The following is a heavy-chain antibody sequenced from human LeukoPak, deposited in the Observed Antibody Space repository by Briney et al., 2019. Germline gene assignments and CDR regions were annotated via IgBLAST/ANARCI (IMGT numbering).Heavy chain of an antibody. CDR3: ARGDNYDSSGYDDAFDI. Sequence: PGGSLRLSCAASGFSFSDHYMSWIRQAPGKGLEWISYISSSGRTIYYADSVKGRFTISRDNAKNSLYLQMNSLRAEDTAVYYCARGDNYDSSGYDDAFDIWGQGTMVTVSS. V-gene: IGHV3-11*04. D-gene: IGHD3-22*01. J-gene: IGHJ3*02. CDR1: GFSFSDHY. CDR2: ISSSGRTI.